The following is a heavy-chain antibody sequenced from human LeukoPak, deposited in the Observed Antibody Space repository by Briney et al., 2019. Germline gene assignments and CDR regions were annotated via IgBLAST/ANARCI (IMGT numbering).Heavy chain of an antibody. J-gene: IGHJ6*02. CDR3: AKSTTPRVVTINMDV. V-gene: IGHV3-23*01. Sequence: GGSLRLSCAASGFTFSSYAMSWVRQAPGKGLEWVSAISGSGGSTYYADSVKGRFTISRDNSKNTLYLQMNSLRAEDTAVYYCAKSTTPRVVTINMDVWGQGTTVTVSS. CDR2: ISGSGGST. D-gene: IGHD5-12*01. CDR1: GFTFSSYA.